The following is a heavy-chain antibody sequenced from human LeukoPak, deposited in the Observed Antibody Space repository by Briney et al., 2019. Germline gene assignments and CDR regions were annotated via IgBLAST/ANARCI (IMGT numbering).Heavy chain of an antibody. V-gene: IGHV4-4*07. CDR3: ATGSGYYRGAEYFEY. CDR1: AASINSYY. CDR2: VYTTGGT. Sequence: SETLSPTCGVSAASINSYYWSWIRQSAGKGLEYIGRVYTTGGTHYNPTLKSRLTLSAATSRNPFSLPLSPVTAADTAVYYCATGSGYYRGAEYFEYWGQGILVTVSS. J-gene: IGHJ1*01. D-gene: IGHD3-22*01.